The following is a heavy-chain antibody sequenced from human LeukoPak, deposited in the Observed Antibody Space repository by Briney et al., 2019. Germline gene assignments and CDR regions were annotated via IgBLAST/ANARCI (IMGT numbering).Heavy chain of an antibody. D-gene: IGHD6-19*01. V-gene: IGHV1-2*02. CDR2: INPNSGGT. J-gene: IGHJ4*02. Sequence: GASVKVSCKASGYTFTGYYMHWVRQAPGQGLGWMGWINPNSGGTNYAQKFQGRVTMTRDTSISTAYMELSRLRSDDTAVYYCARGSFGYSSGWYVLGYWGQGTLVTVSS. CDR3: ARGSFGYSSGWYVLGY. CDR1: GYTFTGYY.